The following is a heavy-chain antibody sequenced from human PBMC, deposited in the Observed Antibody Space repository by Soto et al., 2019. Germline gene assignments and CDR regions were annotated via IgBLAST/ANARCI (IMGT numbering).Heavy chain of an antibody. D-gene: IGHD6-13*01. Sequence: SQTLSLTCAISGDSVSNNRAAWNWIRQSPSRGLEWLGRTYYRSKWYNDYAVSVKSRITINLDTSKNQFSLQLNSVTPEDTAVYYCAREAYSSSWYGRNFDSSGQGTLVTVSS. CDR3: AREAYSSSWYGRNFDS. CDR2: TYYRSKWYN. J-gene: IGHJ4*02. CDR1: GDSVSNNRAA. V-gene: IGHV6-1*01.